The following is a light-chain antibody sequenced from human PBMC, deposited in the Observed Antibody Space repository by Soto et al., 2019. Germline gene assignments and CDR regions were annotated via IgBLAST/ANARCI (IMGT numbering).Light chain of an antibody. CDR3: SSYTSSTTLL. Sequence: QPASVSGSPGQSITISCTGTSSDVGGYNYVSWYQQHPGKVPKLMIYDVSNRPSGVSNRFSGSKSGNTASLTISGLQAEDEADYYCSSYTSSTTLLFGGGTKLTVL. J-gene: IGLJ2*01. CDR1: SSDVGGYNY. CDR2: DVS. V-gene: IGLV2-14*01.